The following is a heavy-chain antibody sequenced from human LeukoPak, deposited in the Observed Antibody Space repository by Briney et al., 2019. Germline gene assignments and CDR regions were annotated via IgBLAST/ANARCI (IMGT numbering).Heavy chain of an antibody. CDR3: ASLGYRAYYFDY. CDR1: GGSISSYY. Sequence: SETLSLTCTVPGGSISSYYWSWIRQPPGKGLEWIGYIYYSGSTNYNPSLKSRLTISVATSKNQFSLKLSSVTAADTAVYYCASLGYRAYYFDYWGQGTLVTVSS. CDR2: IYYSGST. D-gene: IGHD5-24*01. J-gene: IGHJ4*02. V-gene: IGHV4-59*01.